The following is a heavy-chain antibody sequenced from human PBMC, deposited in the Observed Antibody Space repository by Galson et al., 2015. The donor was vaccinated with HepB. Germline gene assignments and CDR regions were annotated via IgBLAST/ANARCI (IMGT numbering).Heavy chain of an antibody. V-gene: IGHV3-48*01. D-gene: IGHD6-19*01. CDR2: ISSSSSTI. Sequence: SLRLSCAASGFTFSSYSMNWVRQAPGKGLEWVSYISSSSSTIYYADSVKGRFTISRDNAKNSLYLQMNSLRAEDTAVYYCARDSSGWRRKFLDYWGQGTLVTVSS. CDR1: GFTFSSYS. CDR3: ARDSSGWRRKFLDY. J-gene: IGHJ4*02.